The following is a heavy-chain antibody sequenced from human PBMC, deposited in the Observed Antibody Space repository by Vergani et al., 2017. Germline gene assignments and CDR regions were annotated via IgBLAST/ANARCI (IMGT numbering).Heavy chain of an antibody. CDR1: GFTFSSYS. V-gene: IGHV3-21*01. J-gene: IGHJ6*03. D-gene: IGHD3-22*01. CDR3: ARVSSSGYYTYYYYYYMDV. Sequence: EVQLVESGGGLVKPGGSLRLSCAASGFTFSSYSMNWVRQAPGKGLEWVSSISSSSSYIYYADSVKGRFTISRDNSKNTLYLQMNSLRAEDTAVYYCARVSSSGYYTYYYYYYMDVWGKGTTVTVSS. CDR2: ISSSSSYI.